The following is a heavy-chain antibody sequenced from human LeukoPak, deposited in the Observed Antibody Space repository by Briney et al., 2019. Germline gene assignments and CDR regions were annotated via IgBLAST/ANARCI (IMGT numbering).Heavy chain of an antibody. CDR2: IYYSGST. J-gene: IGHJ6*03. CDR3: ARLGYCSSTSCSTSYYYYYYMDV. V-gene: IGHV4-59*01. Sequence: SETLSLTCTVSGGFISSYYWSWIRQPPGKGLEWIGYIYYSGSTNYNPSLKSRVTISVDTSKNQFSLKLSSVTAADTAVFYCARLGYCSSTSCSTSYYYYYYMDVWGKGTTVTVSS. D-gene: IGHD2-2*01. CDR1: GGFISSYY.